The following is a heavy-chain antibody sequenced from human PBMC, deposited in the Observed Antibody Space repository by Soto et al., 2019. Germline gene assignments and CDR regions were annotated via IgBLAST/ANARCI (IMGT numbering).Heavy chain of an antibody. J-gene: IGHJ4*02. CDR3: AKDTYGAFDY. CDR2: ISYDGSNK. CDR1: GFTFSSYG. D-gene: IGHD4-17*01. V-gene: IGHV3-30*18. Sequence: QVQLVESGGGVVQPGRSLRLSCAASGFTFSSYGMHWVRQATGKGLEWVAVISYDGSNKYYAESLKGRFTISRDNSKNTLYLQMNSLRAEDTAVYYCAKDTYGAFDYWGQGTLVTVSS.